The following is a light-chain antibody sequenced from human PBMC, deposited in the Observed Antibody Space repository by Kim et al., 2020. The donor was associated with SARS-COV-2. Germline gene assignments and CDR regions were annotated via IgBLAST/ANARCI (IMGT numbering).Light chain of an antibody. CDR1: QSVDTW. Sequence: LSASVGDRVTITCRASQSVDTWLAWYQQKPGKAPNLLIYQASSLQIGVPSRFSGSGSGAEFTLTISSLQPEDFATYYCQHYIRFPYTFGQGTKLEIK. V-gene: IGKV1-5*03. CDR3: QHYIRFPYT. J-gene: IGKJ2*01. CDR2: QAS.